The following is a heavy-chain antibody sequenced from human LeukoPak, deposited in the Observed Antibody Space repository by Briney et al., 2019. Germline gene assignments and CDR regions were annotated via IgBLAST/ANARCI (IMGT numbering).Heavy chain of an antibody. V-gene: IGHV3-23*01. Sequence: GGSLRLSCAASGFTFSSYAMSWVRQAPGKGLEWVSAISGSGGSTYYADSVKGRFTISRDNSKNTLYLQMNSLRAEDTAVYYCAKAPKNYSSGWGLFDYWGQGTLVTVSS. CDR1: GFTFSSYA. D-gene: IGHD6-19*01. CDR3: AKAPKNYSSGWGLFDY. CDR2: ISGSGGST. J-gene: IGHJ4*02.